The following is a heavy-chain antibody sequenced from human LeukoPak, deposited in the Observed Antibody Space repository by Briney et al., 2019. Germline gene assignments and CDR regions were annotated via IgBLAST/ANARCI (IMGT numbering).Heavy chain of an antibody. CDR3: ARVFGDLSSSEIDS. CDR2: VSGSSSYI. V-gene: IGHV3-21*01. J-gene: IGHJ4*02. D-gene: IGHD3-16*02. Sequence: GGSLRLSCAASGFTFSNYNMNWVRQAPGRGLEWLASVSGSSSYIYYADSVKGRVTISRDNSKNSLYLQMDSLRDEDTAVYYCARVFGDLSSSEIDSWGQGTLVTVSS. CDR1: GFTFSNYN.